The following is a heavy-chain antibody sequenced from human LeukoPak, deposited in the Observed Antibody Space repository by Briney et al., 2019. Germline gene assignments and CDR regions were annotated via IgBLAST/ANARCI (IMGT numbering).Heavy chain of an antibody. CDR3: AKDALLGGSGTFFDY. V-gene: IGHV3-9*01. CDR1: GFTFDDYA. J-gene: IGHJ4*02. CDR2: ISWNSGSI. Sequence: PGRSLRLSCAASGFTFDDYAMHWVRRAPGKGLEWVSGISWNSGSIGYADSVKGRFTISRDNAKNSLYLQMNSLRAEDTALYYCAKDALLGGSGTFFDYWGQGTLVTVSS. D-gene: IGHD3-10*01.